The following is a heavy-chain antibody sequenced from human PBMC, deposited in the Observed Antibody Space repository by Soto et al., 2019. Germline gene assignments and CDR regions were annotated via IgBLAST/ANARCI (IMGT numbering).Heavy chain of an antibody. Sequence: QVQLVQSGAEVKKPGASVKVSCKASGYTFTSYGISWVRQAPGQGLEWLGWISAYNGNTNDAQTLQGRVTMTTDTSTSTADMELRSLRSDDTAVYYCARSPPLLWFGEEAFDYWGQGTLVAVSS. V-gene: IGHV1-18*04. J-gene: IGHJ4*02. CDR1: GYTFTSYG. D-gene: IGHD3-10*01. CDR2: ISAYNGNT. CDR3: ARSPPLLWFGEEAFDY.